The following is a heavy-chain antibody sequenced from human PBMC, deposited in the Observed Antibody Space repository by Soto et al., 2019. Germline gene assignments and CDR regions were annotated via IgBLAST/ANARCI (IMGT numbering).Heavy chain of an antibody. CDR2: IIPIFGTA. CDR1: GGTFSSYA. D-gene: IGHD3-3*01. V-gene: IGHV1-69*13. J-gene: IGHJ4*02. Sequence: SVKVSCKASGGTFSSYAISWVRQAPGQGLEWMGGIIPIFGTANYAQKFQGRVTITADESTSTAYMELSSLRSEDTAVYYCATRYVTISSSRDYFDYWGQGTLVTVSS. CDR3: ATRYVTISSSRDYFDY.